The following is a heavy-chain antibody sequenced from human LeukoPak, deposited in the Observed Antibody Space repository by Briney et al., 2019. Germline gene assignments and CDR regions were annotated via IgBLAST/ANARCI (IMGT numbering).Heavy chain of an antibody. V-gene: IGHV1-46*01. CDR1: GGTFSSYA. D-gene: IGHD3-3*01. J-gene: IGHJ5*02. CDR2: INPSGGST. Sequence: ASVKVSCKASGGTFSSYAISWVRQAPGQGLEWMGIINPSGGSTSYAQKFQGRVTMTRDTSTSTVYMELSSLRSEDTAVYYCARGSGQVDPWGQGTLVTVSS. CDR3: ARGSGQVDP.